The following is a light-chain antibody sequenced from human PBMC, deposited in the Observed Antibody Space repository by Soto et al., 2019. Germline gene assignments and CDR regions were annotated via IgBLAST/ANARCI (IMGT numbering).Light chain of an antibody. CDR1: QNIYTW. CDR3: QQYNSYSWT. J-gene: IGKJ1*01. V-gene: IGKV1-5*01. CDR2: DAS. Sequence: DYQVTQSPSTLSASVGDRVTITCRASQNIYTWLAWYQQKPGKAPKLLIYDASSLESGVPSRFSGSGSGTEFTLTISSLQPDDFATYYCQQYNSYSWTFGQGTKVDIK.